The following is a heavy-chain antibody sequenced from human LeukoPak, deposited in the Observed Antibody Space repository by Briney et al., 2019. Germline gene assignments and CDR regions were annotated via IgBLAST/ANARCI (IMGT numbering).Heavy chain of an antibody. V-gene: IGHV3-7*01. D-gene: IGHD2-8*01. Sequence: GGSLRLSCVASGFTFSSRDWMTWVRQAPGKGLEWVAIIKQDGSEKYYVDSVKGRFTISRDNAKNSLYLQMNSLRAEDTSVYYCARLTTNPDAFDIWGQGTMVTVSS. CDR3: ARLTTNPDAFDI. CDR1: GFTFSSRDW. J-gene: IGHJ3*02. CDR2: IKQDGSEK.